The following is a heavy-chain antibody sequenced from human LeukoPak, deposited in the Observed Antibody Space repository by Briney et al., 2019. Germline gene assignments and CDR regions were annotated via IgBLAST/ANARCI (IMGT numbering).Heavy chain of an antibody. Sequence: ASVKVSCKASGYTFTSYDINWVRQATGQGLEWMGRINPNSGGTNYAQKFQGRVTMTRDTSISTAYMELSRLRSDDTAVYYCARDPKGIAAAEGYWGQGTLVTVSS. V-gene: IGHV1-2*06. J-gene: IGHJ4*02. CDR3: ARDPKGIAAAEGY. D-gene: IGHD6-13*01. CDR2: INPNSGGT. CDR1: GYTFTSYD.